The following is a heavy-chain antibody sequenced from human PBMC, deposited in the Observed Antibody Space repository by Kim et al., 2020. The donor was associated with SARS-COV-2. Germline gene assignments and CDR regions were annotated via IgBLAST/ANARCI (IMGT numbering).Heavy chain of an antibody. V-gene: IGHV1-3*01. J-gene: IGHJ4*02. Sequence: GTTKYSQKFPGRVTITRDTSASTAYMELSSLRSEDTAVYYCARGSSSFDYWGQGTLVTVSS. CDR3: ARGSSSFDY. CDR2: GTT. D-gene: IGHD6-13*01.